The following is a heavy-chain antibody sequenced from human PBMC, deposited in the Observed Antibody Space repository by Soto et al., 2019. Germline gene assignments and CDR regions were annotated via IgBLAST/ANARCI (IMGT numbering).Heavy chain of an antibody. J-gene: IGHJ6*03. V-gene: IGHV3-33*01. CDR1: GFTFKSYG. D-gene: IGHD3-10*01. CDR2: IWYDGSDK. CDR3: ASGSGHYYHYMDV. Sequence: GGSLRLSCAASGFTFKSYGMHWVRQAPGKGLEWVVVIWYDGSDKYYADSVKGRFTISRDNSKNTLSLQMNSLRAEDTAVYYCASGSGHYYHYMDVWGKGTTVTVSS.